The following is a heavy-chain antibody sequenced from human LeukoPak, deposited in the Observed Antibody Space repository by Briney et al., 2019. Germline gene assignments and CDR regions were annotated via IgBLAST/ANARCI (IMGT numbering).Heavy chain of an antibody. CDR2: ISGSGGST. CDR1: GFTFSSYA. V-gene: IGHV3-23*01. J-gene: IGHJ3*02. CDR3: AKVFGVLPRAFDI. Sequence: GGSLRLSCAASGFTFSSYAMSWVRQAPGKGLEWVSAISGSGGSTYYADSVKGRFTISRDNSKNTLYLQMNSLRAEDTAVYYCAKVFGVLPRAFDIWGQETMVTVSS. D-gene: IGHD3-10*01.